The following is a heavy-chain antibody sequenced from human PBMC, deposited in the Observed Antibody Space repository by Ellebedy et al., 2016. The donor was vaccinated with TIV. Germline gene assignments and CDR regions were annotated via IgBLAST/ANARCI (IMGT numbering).Heavy chain of an antibody. CDR1: GYTFTSYY. CDR3: ARESSGHYLMWDY. CDR2: ITPSAGAT. V-gene: IGHV1-46*01. Sequence: AASVKVSCKASGYTFTSYYLHWVRQAPGQGLEWKGLITPSAGATTYAQKFQGRVTMTRDTSTSTVYMELSSLTSDDMAIYYCARESSGHYLMWDYWGQGTLVTVSS. J-gene: IGHJ4*02. D-gene: IGHD2-15*01.